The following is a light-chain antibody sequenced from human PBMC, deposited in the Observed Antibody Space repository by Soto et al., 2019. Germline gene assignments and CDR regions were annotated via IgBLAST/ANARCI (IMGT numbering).Light chain of an antibody. CDR3: QQYGRSPL. Sequence: EIVLTQSPGTLSLSPGERATLSCRASENIISDYSAWYQLKPGQAPRLLIYAATKRAIGIPDMFSGSGSGTDFTLTISRLAPEDFAVYYCQQYGRSPLFGQGTRLEIK. CDR1: ENIISDY. V-gene: IGKV3-20*01. CDR2: AAT. J-gene: IGKJ5*01.